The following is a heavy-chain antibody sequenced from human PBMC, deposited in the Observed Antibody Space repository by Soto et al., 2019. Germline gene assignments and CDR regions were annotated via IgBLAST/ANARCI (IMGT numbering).Heavy chain of an antibody. Sequence: GSLRLYCAASRFTFSYYGMHWVREAPGKGLEWVAVISYEGSNKYYADPVKGRFTISRDNSKNTLYLEMNSLRTEDTAVYYCAKPISISGVIIDAFDVWGQGTMVTVSS. J-gene: IGHJ3*01. CDR3: AKPISISGVIIDAFDV. CDR2: ISYEGSNK. D-gene: IGHD3-3*01. V-gene: IGHV3-30*18. CDR1: RFTFSYYG.